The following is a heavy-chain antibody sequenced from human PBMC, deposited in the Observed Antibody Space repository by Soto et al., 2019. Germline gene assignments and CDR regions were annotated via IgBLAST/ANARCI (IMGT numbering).Heavy chain of an antibody. J-gene: IGHJ4*02. Sequence: PGGSLRLSCAASGLSFSDYAMIWVRRAPGKGLEWVSVISESGGSTHYADSVRGRFTVSRDNSKNSLSLRMNSLRDEDTAVYFCAKRSPYSSGWYSPIFDYWGQGALVTVSS. CDR1: GLSFSDYA. V-gene: IGHV3-23*01. CDR3: AKRSPYSSGWYSPIFDY. D-gene: IGHD6-13*01. CDR2: ISESGGST.